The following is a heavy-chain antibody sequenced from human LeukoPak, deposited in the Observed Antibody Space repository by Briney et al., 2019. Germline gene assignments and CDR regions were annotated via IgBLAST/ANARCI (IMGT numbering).Heavy chain of an antibody. D-gene: IGHD3-3*01. Sequence: ASVRVSCKASGYTFTSYGISSVRQAPGQGLEWMGRSSAYNGNTNYAQKLQGRVTMTTDTSTSTAYMELRSLRSDDTAVYYCARGGYDFWSGNYAFDYWGQGTLVTVSS. J-gene: IGHJ4*02. CDR1: GYTFTSYG. CDR2: SSAYNGNT. V-gene: IGHV1-18*01. CDR3: ARGGYDFWSGNYAFDY.